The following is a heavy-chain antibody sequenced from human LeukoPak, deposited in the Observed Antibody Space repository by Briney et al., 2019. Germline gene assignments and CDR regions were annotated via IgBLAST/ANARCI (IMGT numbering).Heavy chain of an antibody. J-gene: IGHJ5*02. D-gene: IGHD2-2*01. CDR3: ARVVTPRYCSTTSCYWKGWFDP. CDR1: GYTFTTYN. CDR2: ISGYNGNT. V-gene: IGHV1-18*01. Sequence: ASVKVSCKASGYTFTTYNINWVRQAPGQGLEWMGWISGYNGNTNYAQKLQGRVTMTTDTSTSTAYMELSSLQSEDTAVYYCARVVTPRYCSTTSCYWKGWFDPWGQGTLVTVSS.